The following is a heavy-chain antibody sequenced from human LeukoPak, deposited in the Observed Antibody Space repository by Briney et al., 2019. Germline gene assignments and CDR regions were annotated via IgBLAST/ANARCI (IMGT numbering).Heavy chain of an antibody. V-gene: IGHV1-18*01. J-gene: IGHJ4*02. CDR3: AIELMDYYDSSGYYLRDY. Sequence: ASVKVSCKASGYTFTSYGISWVRQAPGQGLEWMGWISAYNGNTNYAQKLQGRVTMTTDTSTSTAYMELRSLRSDDTAVYYCAIELMDYYDSSGYYLRDYWGQGTLVSVSS. D-gene: IGHD3-22*01. CDR1: GYTFTSYG. CDR2: ISAYNGNT.